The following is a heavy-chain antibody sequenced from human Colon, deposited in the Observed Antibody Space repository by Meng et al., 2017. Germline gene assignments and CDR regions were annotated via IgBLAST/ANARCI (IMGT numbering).Heavy chain of an antibody. V-gene: IGHV1-18*01. CDR2: ISASIWKT. D-gene: IGHD6-19*01. CDR3: ARAHRWLEVDY. J-gene: IGHJ4*02. CDR1: GYTFNRDG. Sequence: SVTVSCKASGYTFNRDGISWVRQAPGQALEWMGWISASIWKTNYAQKFQGRVTMTTDTSTGTAYMELRSLKSDDTAVYYCARAHRWLEVDYWGQGTLVTVSS.